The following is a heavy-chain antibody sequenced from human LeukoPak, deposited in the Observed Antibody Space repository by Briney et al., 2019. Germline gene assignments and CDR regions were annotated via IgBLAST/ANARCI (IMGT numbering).Heavy chain of an antibody. V-gene: IGHV1-18*01. CDR3: ARERNDYGFYYFDY. Sequence: ASVKVSCKASGGTFSSYAISWVRQAPGQGLEWMGWISAYNGNTNYAQKLQGRVTMTTDTSTSTAYMELRSLRSDDTAVYYCARERNDYGFYYFDYWGQGTLVTVSS. D-gene: IGHD4-17*01. CDR2: ISAYNGNT. J-gene: IGHJ4*02. CDR1: GGTFSSYA.